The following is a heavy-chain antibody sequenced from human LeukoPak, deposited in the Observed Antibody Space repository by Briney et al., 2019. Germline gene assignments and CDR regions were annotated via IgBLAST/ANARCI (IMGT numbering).Heavy chain of an antibody. V-gene: IGHV3-15*01. CDR3: TTDHPLMDTAMAATFDY. J-gene: IGHJ4*02. Sequence: PGGSLRLSCAACGFTFSNAWMSWVRQAPGKGLEWVGRIKSKTDGGTTDYAAPVKGRFTISRDDSKNTLYLQMNSLKTEDTAVYYCTTDHPLMDTAMAATFDYWGQGTLVTVSS. CDR1: GFTFSNAW. CDR2: IKSKTDGGTT. D-gene: IGHD5-18*01.